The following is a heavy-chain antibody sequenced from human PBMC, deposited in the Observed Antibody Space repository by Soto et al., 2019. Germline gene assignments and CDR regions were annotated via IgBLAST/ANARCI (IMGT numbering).Heavy chain of an antibody. Sequence: GGSLRLSCAASGFTFSSYAMSWVRQAPGKGLEWVSAISGSGGSTYYADSVKGRFTISRDNSKNTLYLQMNSLRAEDTAVYYCAKVSPYYDFWSGNFDYWGQGTLVTVSS. D-gene: IGHD3-3*01. V-gene: IGHV3-23*01. J-gene: IGHJ4*02. CDR3: AKVSPYYDFWSGNFDY. CDR2: ISGSGGST. CDR1: GFTFSSYA.